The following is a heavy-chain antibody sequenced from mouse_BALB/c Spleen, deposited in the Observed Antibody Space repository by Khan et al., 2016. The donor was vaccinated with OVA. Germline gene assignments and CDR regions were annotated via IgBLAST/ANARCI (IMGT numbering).Heavy chain of an antibody. Sequence: EVKLLESGPSLVKPSQTLSLTCSVTGDSITRGYWNWIRKFPGNKLDYMGYISYSGNTYCNPSLKSRISITRYTSTNQYYLQLNSVTTEDTATYYCACELRGFAYWGQGTLVTVSA. J-gene: IGHJ3*01. CDR2: ISYSGNT. CDR1: GDSITRGY. V-gene: IGHV3-8*02. CDR3: ACELRGFAY. D-gene: IGHD1-1*01.